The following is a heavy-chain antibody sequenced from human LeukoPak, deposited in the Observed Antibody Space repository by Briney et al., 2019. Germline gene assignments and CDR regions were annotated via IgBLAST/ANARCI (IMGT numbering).Heavy chain of an antibody. CDR2: IYPGDSDT. V-gene: IGHV5-51*01. Sequence: GESLKISCKGSGYSFNSYWIGWVRQMPGKGLEWMGIIYPGDSDTRYSPSFQGQVTISADKSISTAYLQWSSLKASDTAMYYCAYCSSTSCSRTGFDYWGQGTLVTVSS. J-gene: IGHJ4*02. CDR3: AYCSSTSCSRTGFDY. D-gene: IGHD2-2*01. CDR1: GYSFNSYW.